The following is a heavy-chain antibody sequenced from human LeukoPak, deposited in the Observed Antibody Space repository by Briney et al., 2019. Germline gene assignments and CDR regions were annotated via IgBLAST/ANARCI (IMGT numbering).Heavy chain of an antibody. D-gene: IGHD2-15*01. CDR2: IIPIFGTA. J-gene: IGHJ6*04. V-gene: IGHV1-69*13. CDR3: ARRMVAATHEVDYYYGMDV. CDR1: GGTFSSYA. Sequence: ASVKVSCKASGGTFSSYAISWVRQAPGQGLEWMGGIIPIFGTANYAQKFQGRVTITADESTSTAYMELSSLRSEDTAVYYCARRMVAATHEVDYYYGMDVWGKGTTVTVSS.